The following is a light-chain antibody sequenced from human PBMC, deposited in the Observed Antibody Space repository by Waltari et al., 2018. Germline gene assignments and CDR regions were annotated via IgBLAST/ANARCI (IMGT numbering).Light chain of an antibody. CDR1: QCIGTR. Sequence: EIVLTQSPATLSLSPGERATLSCRASQCIGTRLAWYPQIPGQAPRLLIYAAFTRAIGIPDRFSGSGSGTEFTLTISTLQSEDFAVYYCQHYYSWPRTFGQGTTVDIK. CDR2: AAF. CDR3: QHYYSWPRT. V-gene: IGKV3-15*01. J-gene: IGKJ1*01.